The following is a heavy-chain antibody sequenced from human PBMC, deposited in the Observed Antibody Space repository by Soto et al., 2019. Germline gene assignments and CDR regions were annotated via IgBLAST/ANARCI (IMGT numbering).Heavy chain of an antibody. CDR2: IKQDGSEK. D-gene: IGHD2-21*02. V-gene: IGHV3-7*03. CDR1: AFTLSNYW. CDR3: ARIQSGGAWGGDY. J-gene: IGHJ4*02. Sequence: EVQLVESGGGLVQPGGSLRLSCAASAFTLSNYWMSWVRQPPGKGLEWVANIKQDGSEKYYVDSVKGRFTISRDNAKNSLYLQMNGLRAEDTAIYYCARIQSGGAWGGDYWGQGTLVTVSS.